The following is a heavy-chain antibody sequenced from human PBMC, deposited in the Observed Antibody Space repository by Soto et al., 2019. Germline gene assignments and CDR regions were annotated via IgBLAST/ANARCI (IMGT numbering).Heavy chain of an antibody. D-gene: IGHD6-13*01. CDR3: ARGFSAGKGSPPDX. V-gene: IGHV3-23*01. CDR2: VSGSGGRT. Sequence: GSLRLSCAASGFTFSSFAMSWVRQAPGKGMDWVSAVSGSGGRTYSADSVKGRFTISRDNSKNTLYLQMSSLRAEDTAVYYCARGFSAGKGSPPDXWGQGSLVTVSX. CDR1: GFTFSSFA. J-gene: IGHJ4*02.